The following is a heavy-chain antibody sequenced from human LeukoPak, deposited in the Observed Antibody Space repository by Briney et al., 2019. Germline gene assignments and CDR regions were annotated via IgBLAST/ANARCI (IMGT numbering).Heavy chain of an antibody. D-gene: IGHD3-10*01. J-gene: IGHJ4*02. Sequence: GASVKVSCKASGYTFTSYGISWVRQAPGQGLEWMGWISAYNGNTNYAQKLQGRVTMTTDTSTSTAYMELSSLRSEDTAVYYCARGSYYGSGSYSAGGDLDYWGQGTLVTVSS. CDR3: ARGSYYGSGSYSAGGDLDY. CDR1: GYTFTSYG. V-gene: IGHV1-18*01. CDR2: ISAYNGNT.